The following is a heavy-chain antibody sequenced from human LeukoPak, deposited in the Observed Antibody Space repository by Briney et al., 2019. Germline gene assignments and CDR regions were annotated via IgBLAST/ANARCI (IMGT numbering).Heavy chain of an antibody. CDR3: ARVRDDYFFDC. D-gene: IGHD3-3*01. Sequence: PSETLSLTCTVSGDSISTSAYYWSWIRQRPGTGLEWIAYIHYIGNAYSNPSLKSRVTMSVDTSSNQFSLNVASVTAADTAVYYCARVRDDYFFDCWGQGILVTVSS. J-gene: IGHJ4*02. V-gene: IGHV4-31*03. CDR2: IHYIGNA. CDR1: GDSISTSAYY.